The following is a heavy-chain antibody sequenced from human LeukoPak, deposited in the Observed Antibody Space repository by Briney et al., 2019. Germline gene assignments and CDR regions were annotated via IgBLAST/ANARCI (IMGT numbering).Heavy chain of an antibody. CDR2: IYPGDSDT. D-gene: IGHD6-19*01. CDR3: ARQESIAVAGFHYYYYGMDV. Sequence: GESLKISCKGSGYSFTSYWIGWVRQMPGKGLEWMGIIYPGDSDTRYSPSFQGQVTISADKSISTAYLQWSSLKASDTAMYYCARQESIAVAGFHYYYYGMDVWGQGTTVTVSS. J-gene: IGHJ6*02. CDR1: GYSFTSYW. V-gene: IGHV5-51*01.